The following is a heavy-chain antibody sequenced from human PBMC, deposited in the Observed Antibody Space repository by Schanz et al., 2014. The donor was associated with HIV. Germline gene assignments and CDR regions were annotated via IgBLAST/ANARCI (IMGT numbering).Heavy chain of an antibody. CDR3: ARAPYTSGWYGVDY. J-gene: IGHJ4*02. CDR1: GYTFTRDY. CDR2: INPIGGST. Sequence: QVHLVQSGAEVKKPGASVKVSCKASGYTFTRDYIHWVRQAPGQGFEWMAIINPIGGSTSYAQRLQGRVTMTRDTSTSTVYMELSSLRSEDTAVYYCARAPYTSGWYGVDYWGQGTLVTVSS. V-gene: IGHV1-46*01. D-gene: IGHD6-19*01.